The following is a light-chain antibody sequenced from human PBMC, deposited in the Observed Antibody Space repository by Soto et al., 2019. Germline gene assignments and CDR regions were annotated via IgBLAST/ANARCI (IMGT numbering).Light chain of an antibody. J-gene: IGKJ2*01. V-gene: IGKV3-15*01. CDR2: DAS. Sequence: EIVMTQSPATLSVSPGERATLSCRASESVSSNLAWYQQKPGQAPSLLIYDASTRATAIPARLSGSGSGTEFTLTISSLQSEDCSGYHCQQYNRWPHTFGQGTKLEIK. CDR1: ESVSSN. CDR3: QQYNRWPHT.